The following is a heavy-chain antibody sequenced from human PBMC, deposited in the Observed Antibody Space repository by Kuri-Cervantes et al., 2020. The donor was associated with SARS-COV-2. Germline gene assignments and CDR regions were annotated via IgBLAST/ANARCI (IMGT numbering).Heavy chain of an antibody. V-gene: IGHV1-18*01. D-gene: IGHD3-3*01. Sequence: ASVKVSCKASGYTFTSYGINWVRQAPGQGLEWMTWISTYNGNTNYAQKLQGRVTMTTDTSTSTAYMELRSLRSDDTAVYYCARDQKLVSYPEWLLYDYWGQGTLVTVSS. CDR3: ARDQKLVSYPEWLLYDY. CDR2: ISTYNGNT. CDR1: GYTFTSYG. J-gene: IGHJ4*02.